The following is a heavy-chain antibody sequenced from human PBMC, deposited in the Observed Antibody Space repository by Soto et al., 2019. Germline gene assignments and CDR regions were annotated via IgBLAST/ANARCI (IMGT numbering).Heavy chain of an antibody. V-gene: IGHV3-23*01. J-gene: IGHJ6*03. CDR1: GFTFSSYA. Sequence: LRLSCAASGFTFSSYAMSWVRQAPGKGLEWVSAISGSGGATNYAESVKGRFSISRDNSKNTLYLQMNSLRAEDTAVYYCAKVNDFWSGYPMDVWGKGTTVTVSS. CDR2: ISGSGGAT. D-gene: IGHD3-3*01. CDR3: AKVNDFWSGYPMDV.